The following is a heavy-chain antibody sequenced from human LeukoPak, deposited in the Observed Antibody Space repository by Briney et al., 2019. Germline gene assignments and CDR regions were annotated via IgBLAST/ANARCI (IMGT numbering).Heavy chain of an antibody. CDR2: ISAYNGNT. V-gene: IGHV1-18*01. CDR1: GYTFTSYG. D-gene: IGHD4-17*01. CDR3: ARDRRVSTVSDY. Sequence: GASVKVSCKASGYTFTSYGISWVRQPPGQVIEWMGWISAYNGNTNYAPKIQGKVTMTTAPSTSTAYRELRSLRSDDTAVYYCARDRRVSTVSDYWGQGTLVTVSS. J-gene: IGHJ4*02.